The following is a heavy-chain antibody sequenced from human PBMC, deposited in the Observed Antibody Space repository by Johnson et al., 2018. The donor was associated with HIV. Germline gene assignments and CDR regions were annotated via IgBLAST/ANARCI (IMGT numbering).Heavy chain of an antibody. Sequence: VQLVESGGGVVRPGGSLRLSCAASGFTFDDYAMHWVRQAPGKGLEWVSGISWNSGSIGYADSVKGRFTISRDNSKNALYLQMHNLTTEDTAVYYCAKGYYDSPFGFDIWGQGTMVTVSS. D-gene: IGHD3-3*01. CDR2: ISWNSGSI. CDR1: GFTFDDYA. CDR3: AKGYYDSPFGFDI. V-gene: IGHV3-9*01. J-gene: IGHJ3*02.